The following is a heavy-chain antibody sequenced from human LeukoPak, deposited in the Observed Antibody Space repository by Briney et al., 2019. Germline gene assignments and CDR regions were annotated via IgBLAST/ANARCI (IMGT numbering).Heavy chain of an antibody. D-gene: IGHD3-22*01. CDR1: GFTFDDYG. CDR2: INWNGGSI. V-gene: IGHV3-20*04. Sequence: GGSLRLSCAASGFTFDDYGMGWVRHAPGKGLEWVSGINWNGGSIGYVDSVKGRFIISRDNAKNSLYLQMNSLRAEDTALYYCARDPSRRYDSSGYYQLFDYWGQGTLVTVSS. CDR3: ARDPSRRYDSSGYYQLFDY. J-gene: IGHJ4*02.